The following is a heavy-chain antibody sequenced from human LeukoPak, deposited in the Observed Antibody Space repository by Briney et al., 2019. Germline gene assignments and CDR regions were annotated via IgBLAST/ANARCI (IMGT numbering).Heavy chain of an antibody. J-gene: IGHJ4*02. CDR1: GFTFSNYA. V-gene: IGHV3-23*01. CDR2: ISNNGGAT. CDR3: ARQLGYCSDGSCYFDS. D-gene: IGHD2-15*01. Sequence: PGGSLRLSXAASGFTFSNYAMSWVRQAPGRGLEWVSAISNNGGATYYADSVKGRFTISRDNSKNTLFVQMSSLRAEDTAVYHCARQLGYCSDGSCYFDSWGQGTLVTVSS.